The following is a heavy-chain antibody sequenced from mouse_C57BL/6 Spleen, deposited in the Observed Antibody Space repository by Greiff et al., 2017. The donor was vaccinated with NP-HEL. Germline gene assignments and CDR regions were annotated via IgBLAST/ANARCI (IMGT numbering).Heavy chain of an antibody. CDR1: GFTFSDYY. CDR2: ISNGGGST. D-gene: IGHD1-1*01. Sequence: EVQGVESGGGLVQPGGSLKLSCAASGFTFSDYYMYWVRQTPEKRLEWVAYISNGGGSTYYPDTVKGRFTISRDNAKNTLYLQMSRLKSEDTAMYYCARHGYYGSSPFDYWGQGTTLTVSS. CDR3: ARHGYYGSSPFDY. V-gene: IGHV5-12*01. J-gene: IGHJ2*01.